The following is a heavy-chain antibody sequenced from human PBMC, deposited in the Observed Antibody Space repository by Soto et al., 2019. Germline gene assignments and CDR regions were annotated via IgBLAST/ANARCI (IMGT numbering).Heavy chain of an antibody. CDR2: IYSGGST. D-gene: IGHD4-17*01. CDR1: GLTVGSNY. V-gene: IGHV3-66*01. Sequence: GGPMRLSSTASGLTVGSNYMSWVRKKKGKGLEWVSVIYSGGSTYYADSVKGRFTISRDNSKNTLYLQMNSLRAEDAAVYYCARAETVSKGYYFFDDWGQGTLVTVSS. J-gene: IGHJ4*02. CDR3: ARAETVSKGYYFFDD.